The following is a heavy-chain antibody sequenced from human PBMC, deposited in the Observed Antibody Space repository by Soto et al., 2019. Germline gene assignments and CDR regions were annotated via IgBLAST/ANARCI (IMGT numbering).Heavy chain of an antibody. CDR1: GFTFSSHA. Sequence: QVQLVESGGGVVQPGKSLRLSCAASGFTFSSHAMYWVRQAPGKGLEWVALIWYDGRIKYYGDSVKGRFTISRDNSKNTLNLQMNSLRAEYTAGYYCARADLWGYEAFDIWGQGTMFTVSS. D-gene: IGHD2-21*01. CDR3: ARADLWGYEAFDI. CDR2: IWYDGRIK. J-gene: IGHJ3*02. V-gene: IGHV3-33*01.